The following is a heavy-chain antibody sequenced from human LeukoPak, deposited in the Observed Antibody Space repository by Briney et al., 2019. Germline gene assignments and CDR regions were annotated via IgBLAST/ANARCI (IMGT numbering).Heavy chain of an antibody. Sequence: PSETLSLTCTVSGGSISSYYWSWIRQPPGKGLEWIGYIYYSGSTYYNPSLKSRVTISVDTSKNQFSLKLSSVTAADTAVYYCAAPGSWPTLFDYWGQGTLVTVSS. CDR1: GGSISSYY. D-gene: IGHD6-13*01. V-gene: IGHV4-59*12. CDR2: IYYSGST. J-gene: IGHJ4*02. CDR3: AAPGSWPTLFDY.